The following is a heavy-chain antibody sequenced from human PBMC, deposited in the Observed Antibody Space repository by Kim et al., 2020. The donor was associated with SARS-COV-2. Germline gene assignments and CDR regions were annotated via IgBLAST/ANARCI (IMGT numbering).Heavy chain of an antibody. Sequence: DGSDQYYVDSVQGRFTISRDNTKNSLYLQMNSLRVEDTAVYYCARDTADYWGQGTLVTVSS. V-gene: IGHV3-7*01. CDR2: DGSDQ. J-gene: IGHJ4*02. CDR3: ARDTADY.